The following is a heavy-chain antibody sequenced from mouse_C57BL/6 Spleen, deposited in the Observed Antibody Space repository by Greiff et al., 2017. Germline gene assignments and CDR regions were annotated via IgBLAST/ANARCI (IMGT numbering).Heavy chain of an antibody. CDR2: ISGGGGNT. CDR3: ARQGSSGSFAY. V-gene: IGHV5-9*01. D-gene: IGHD3-2*02. J-gene: IGHJ3*01. CDR1: GFTFSSYT. Sequence: EVKLMESGGGLVKPGGSLKLSCAASGFTFSSYTMSWVRQTPEKRLEWVATISGGGGNTYYPDSVKGRFTISRDNAKNTLYLQMSSLRSEDTALYYCARQGSSGSFAYWGQGTLVTVSA.